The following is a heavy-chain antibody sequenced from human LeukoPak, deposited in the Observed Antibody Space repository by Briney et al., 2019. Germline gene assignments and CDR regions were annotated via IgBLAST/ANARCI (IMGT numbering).Heavy chain of an antibody. D-gene: IGHD3-10*01. Sequence: GASVKVSCKASGYTFTSYGISWVRQAPGQGLEWMGWISAYNGNTNYAQKFQGRVTMTRDTSISTAYMELSRLRSDDTAVYYCARGPPMVRGVPFDYWGQGTLVTVSS. CDR1: GYTFTSYG. V-gene: IGHV1-18*01. CDR2: ISAYNGNT. CDR3: ARGPPMVRGVPFDY. J-gene: IGHJ4*02.